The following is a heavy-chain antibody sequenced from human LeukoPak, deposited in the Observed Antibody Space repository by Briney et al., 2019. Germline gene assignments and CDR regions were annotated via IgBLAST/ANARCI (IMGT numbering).Heavy chain of an antibody. D-gene: IGHD2-21*02. CDR2: IYYSGST. CDR1: GGSISSYY. J-gene: IGHJ4*02. V-gene: IGHV4-59*01. CDR3: ARFTGEMTAFDY. Sequence: ASETLSLTCTVSGGSISSYYWSWIRQPPGKGLEWIGYIYYSGSTNYNPSLKSRVTISVDTSKNQFSLKLSSVTAADTAVYYCARFTGEMTAFDYWGQGTLVTVSS.